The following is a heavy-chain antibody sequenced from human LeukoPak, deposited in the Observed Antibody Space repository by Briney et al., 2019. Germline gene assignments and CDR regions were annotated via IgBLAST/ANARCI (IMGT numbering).Heavy chain of an antibody. CDR1: GGSFSGYY. CDR3: ARGLRIAAAGPVHYYYYYGMDV. J-gene: IGHJ6*02. CDR2: INHSGST. D-gene: IGHD6-13*01. V-gene: IGHV4-34*01. Sequence: PSENLSLTCAVYGGSFSGYYWRWIRQPSGKGLEWIGEINHSGSTNYNPSLKSRVTISVDTSKNQFSLKLSSVTAADTAVYYCARGLRIAAAGPVHYYYYYGMDVWGQGTTVTVSS.